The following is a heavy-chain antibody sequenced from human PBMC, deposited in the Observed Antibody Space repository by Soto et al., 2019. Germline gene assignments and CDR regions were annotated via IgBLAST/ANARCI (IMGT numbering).Heavy chain of an antibody. V-gene: IGHV4-61*01. J-gene: IGHJ4*02. D-gene: IGHD3-3*01. CDR3: ARDFAYFDS. CDR1: GGSFKSGSYS. CDR2: VYHTGRT. Sequence: SETLSLTCTVSGGSFKSGSYSWSWIRQPPGKGLEWIGYVYHTGRTSYNPSLKGRVSISMDTSENQFSLNLDSVTAADTAVYFCARDFAYFDSWGQGTLVTVSS.